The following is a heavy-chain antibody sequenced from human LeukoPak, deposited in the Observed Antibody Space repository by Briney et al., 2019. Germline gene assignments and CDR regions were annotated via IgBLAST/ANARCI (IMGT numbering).Heavy chain of an antibody. Sequence: SSETLSLTCAVSGGSISSGGYSWSWIRQPPGKGLEWIGYIYHSGSTYYNPSLKSRVTISVDRSKNQFSLKLSSVTAADTAVYYCARVGQQLPHWYFDLWGRGTLVTVSS. D-gene: IGHD6-13*01. CDR3: ARVGQQLPHWYFDL. CDR2: IYHSGST. V-gene: IGHV4-30-2*01. J-gene: IGHJ2*01. CDR1: GGSISSGGYS.